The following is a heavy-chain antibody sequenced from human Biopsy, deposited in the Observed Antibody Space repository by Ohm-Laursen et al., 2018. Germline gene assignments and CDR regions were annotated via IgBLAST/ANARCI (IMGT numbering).Heavy chain of an antibody. CDR3: ARGKYKDFSTGLPRPYHYTLDF. CDR1: GFNFNHYA. D-gene: IGHD3-22*01. CDR2: ISWSNDNI. V-gene: IGHV3-9*01. Sequence: SLRLSCAASGFNFNHYAMQWVRQVPGKGLEWVSSISWSNDNIHYADSVKGRFTISRDNAKNSLYLQMNSPRAEDTAVFYCARGKYKDFSTGLPRPYHYTLDFWGPGTTVTVSS. J-gene: IGHJ6*02.